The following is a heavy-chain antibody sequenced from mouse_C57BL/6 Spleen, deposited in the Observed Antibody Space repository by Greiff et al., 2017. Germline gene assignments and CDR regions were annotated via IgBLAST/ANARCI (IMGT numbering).Heavy chain of an antibody. D-gene: IGHD2-3*01. V-gene: IGHV1-64*01. Sequence: QVQLQQPGAELVKPGASVKLSCKASGYTFTSYWMHWVKQRPGQGLEWIGMIHPNSGSTNYNEKFKSKATLTVDKSSSTTYMQLSSLTSEDSAVXYCAREGEGYYEAGAMDYWGQGTSVTVSS. CDR1: GYTFTSYW. J-gene: IGHJ4*01. CDR2: IHPNSGST. CDR3: AREGEGYYEAGAMDY.